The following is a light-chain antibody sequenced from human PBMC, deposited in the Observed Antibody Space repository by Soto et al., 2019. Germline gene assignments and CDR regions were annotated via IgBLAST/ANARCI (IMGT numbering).Light chain of an antibody. CDR2: QVS. CDR3: SSYAGTTSYV. J-gene: IGLJ1*01. CDR1: SSDIGGYNY. V-gene: IGLV2-8*01. Sequence: QSVLSQPPSASGSPGQSVTSSCTGTSSDIGGYNYVSWYQQHPGKAPELMIYQVSKRPSGVPDRFSGSKSGTTASLTVSGLQAEDEADYYCSSYAGTTSYVFGTGTKVTVL.